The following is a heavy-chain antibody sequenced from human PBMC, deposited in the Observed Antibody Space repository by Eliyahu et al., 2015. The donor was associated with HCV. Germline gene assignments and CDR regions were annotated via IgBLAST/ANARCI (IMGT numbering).Heavy chain of an antibody. CDR3: AKETVRPRWFDP. Sequence: QVHLQQSGPGLVKPSQTLXLTCAISGDSVSXNSAAWNWIRQSPSRGLEWLGRTYYRSKWYNDYAVSVKSRLTINPDTSKNQVTLQLNSVTPEDTAVYFCAKETVRPRWFDPWGQGTLVTVSS. J-gene: IGHJ5*02. V-gene: IGHV6-1*01. CDR2: TYYRSKWYN. CDR1: GDSVSXNSAA. D-gene: IGHD3-10*02.